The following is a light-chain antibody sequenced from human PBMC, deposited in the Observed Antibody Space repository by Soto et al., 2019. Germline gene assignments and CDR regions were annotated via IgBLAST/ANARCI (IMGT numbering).Light chain of an antibody. CDR2: AAS. J-gene: IGKJ2*01. CDR1: QTFGNY. Sequence: DIPMTQSPSSLSASVGDRVTITCRASQTFGNYLNWYQQKPGKAPKLLIYAASSLQSGVPSRFSGSGSVTDFTLTISSLQPEDFATYYCQQSYSTPYTFGQGTKLEI. CDR3: QQSYSTPYT. V-gene: IGKV1-39*01.